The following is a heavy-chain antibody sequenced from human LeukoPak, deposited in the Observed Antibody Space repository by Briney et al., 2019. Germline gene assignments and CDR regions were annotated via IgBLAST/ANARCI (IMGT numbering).Heavy chain of an antibody. J-gene: IGHJ4*02. CDR3: ARDSFETDIDY. V-gene: IGHV3-7*01. CDR1: GFTFSSYW. CDR2: IKQDGSEK. D-gene: IGHD1-14*01. Sequence: GGSLRFSCAASGFTFSSYWMSWVRQAPGKGLEWVANIKQDGSEKYYVGSMKGRFTISRDNVKNSLYLQINSLRAEDTAVYYCARDSFETDIDYWGQGTLVTVSS.